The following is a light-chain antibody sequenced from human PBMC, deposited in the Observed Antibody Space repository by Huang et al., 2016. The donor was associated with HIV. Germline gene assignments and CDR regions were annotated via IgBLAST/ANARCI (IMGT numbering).Light chain of an antibody. V-gene: IGKV3-15*01. Sequence: EVVMTQSPATLSLSLVERATLSCRASQIIGNKLAWYQQKPGQAPRLLIYSASTRATGVPARFGGSGSVTEFTLTIAGLQSEDFAIYYCQQYNNWPLTFGGGTKVEIK. CDR2: SAS. CDR3: QQYNNWPLT. CDR1: QIIGNK. J-gene: IGKJ4*01.